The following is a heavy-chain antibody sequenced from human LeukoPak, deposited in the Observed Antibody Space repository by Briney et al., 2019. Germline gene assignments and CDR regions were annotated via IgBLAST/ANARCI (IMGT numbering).Heavy chain of an antibody. CDR3: ARDLLMVREISYYYYYMDV. CDR2: IYTSGST. J-gene: IGHJ6*03. V-gene: IGHV4-4*07. CDR1: GGSISSYY. Sequence: PSETLSLTCTVSGGSISSYYWSWIRQPAGKGLEWIGRIYTSGSTNYNPSLKSRVTMSVDTSKNQFSLKLSSVTAADTAVYYCARDLLMVREISYYYYYMDVWGKGTTVTISS. D-gene: IGHD3-10*01.